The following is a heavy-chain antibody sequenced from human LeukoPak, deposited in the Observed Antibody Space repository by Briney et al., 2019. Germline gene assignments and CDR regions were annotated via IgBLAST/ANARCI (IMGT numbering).Heavy chain of an antibody. V-gene: IGHV3-53*04. CDR3: ARVDYYYYGMDV. CDR2: IYSSGST. Sequence: GGSLRRSCAASGFTVSSNCMSWVRQAPGKGLEWVSVIYSSGSTYYADSVKGRFTIYRHKSKNTLYLQMNSLRAEDTAVYYCARVDYYYYGMDVWGQGTTVTVSS. J-gene: IGHJ6*02. CDR1: GFTVSSNC.